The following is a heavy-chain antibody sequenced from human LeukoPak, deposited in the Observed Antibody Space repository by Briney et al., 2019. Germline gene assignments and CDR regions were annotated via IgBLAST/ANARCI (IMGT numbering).Heavy chain of an antibody. D-gene: IGHD3-10*01. CDR3: AGGPRELFAQD. J-gene: IGHJ4*02. CDR1: GGSISSGGYY. Sequence: PSQTLSLTCTVSGGSISSGGYYWSWIRQHPGKGLEWIGYIYYSGSAYYNPSLKSRVTISVDTSKNQFSLKLSSVTAADTAVYYCAGGPRELFAQDWGQGTLVTVSS. V-gene: IGHV4-31*03. CDR2: IYYSGSA.